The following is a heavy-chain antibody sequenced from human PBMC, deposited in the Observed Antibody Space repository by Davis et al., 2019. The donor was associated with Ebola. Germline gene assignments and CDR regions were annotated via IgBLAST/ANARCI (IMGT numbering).Heavy chain of an antibody. CDR3: ARAGIAAASFDY. J-gene: IGHJ4*02. CDR1: GYTFTGYY. D-gene: IGHD6-13*01. CDR2: INPSGGST. V-gene: IGHV1-46*01. Sequence: ASVKVSCKASGYTFTGYYMHWVRQAPGQGLEWMGIINPSGGSTSYAQKFQGRVTMTRDTSTSTVYMELSSLRSEDTAVYYCARAGIAAASFDYWGQGTLVTVSS.